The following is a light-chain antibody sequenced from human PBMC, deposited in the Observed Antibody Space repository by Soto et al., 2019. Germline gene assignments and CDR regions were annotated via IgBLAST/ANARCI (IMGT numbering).Light chain of an antibody. V-gene: IGKV3-15*01. CDR1: QSISTN. CDR3: QQYNSWPPIT. J-gene: IGKJ5*01. CDR2: GAS. Sequence: EIVMTQSPASLSVSPGERATLSCRASQSISTNLAWFPHKPGQAPRLLIYGASTRATGVPARFSGSGSGTEFTLVINCLQSADFAVYFCQQYNSWPPITFGQGTRLQIK.